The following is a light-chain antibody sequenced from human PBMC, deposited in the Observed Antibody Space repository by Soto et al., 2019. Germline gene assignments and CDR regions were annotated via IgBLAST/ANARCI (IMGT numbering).Light chain of an antibody. J-gene: IGLJ1*01. V-gene: IGLV2-8*01. CDR1: SSDVGGYNS. CDR2: DVS. CDR3: SSYAGNNYYV. Sequence: QSVLTQPPSASGSPGQSVTISCTGTSSDVGGYNSVSWYQQHPGKAPKLIIYDVSKRPSGVPDRFSGSKSGSTASLTVSGFHAEDEGDYYCSSYAGNNYYVFGTGTKVTVL.